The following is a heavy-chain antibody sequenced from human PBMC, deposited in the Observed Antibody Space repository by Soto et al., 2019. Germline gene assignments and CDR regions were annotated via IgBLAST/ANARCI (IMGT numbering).Heavy chain of an antibody. CDR3: AITLAAADDDYYYLLAV. V-gene: IGHV3-48*02. CDR2: ITSSSSTI. Sequence: GGSLRLSCAASGFTFSSYTMNWVRQAPGKGLEWVSYITSSSSTIYYADSVKGRFTISRDNAKNSLYLQMNSLRDEDTAVYYCAITLAAADDDYYYLLAVWGQGTTVTVSS. CDR1: GFTFSSYT. J-gene: IGHJ6*02. D-gene: IGHD6-13*01.